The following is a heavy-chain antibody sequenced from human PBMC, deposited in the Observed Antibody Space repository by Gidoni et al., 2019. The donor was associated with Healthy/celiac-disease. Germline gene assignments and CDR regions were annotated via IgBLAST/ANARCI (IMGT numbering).Heavy chain of an antibody. J-gene: IGHJ4*02. CDR2: ISAYNGNT. Sequence: QVQLVQSGAEVKKPGTSVKVSCKASGYTFTSYGISWVRQAPGQGLEWMGWISAYNGNTNYAQKLQGRVTMTTDTSTSTAYMELRSLRSDDTAVYYWARDALGYNWNYVRFDYWGQGTLVTVSS. V-gene: IGHV1-18*01. D-gene: IGHD1-7*01. CDR1: GYTFTSYG. CDR3: ARDALGYNWNYVRFDY.